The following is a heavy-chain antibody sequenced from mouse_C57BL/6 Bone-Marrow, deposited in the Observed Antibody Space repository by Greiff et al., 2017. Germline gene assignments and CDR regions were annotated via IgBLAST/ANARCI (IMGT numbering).Heavy chain of an antibody. V-gene: IGHV1-62-2*01. CDR3: ARHEEGGYYVSLAY. CDR2: FYPGSGSI. CDR1: GYTFTEYT. J-gene: IGHJ3*01. Sequence: QVPVKQSGAELVKPGASVKLSCQASGYTFTEYTIHWVKQRSGQGLEWIGWFYPGSGSIKYNEKFKDKATLTADKSSSTVYMELSRLTSEDSAVYFCARHEEGGYYVSLAYWGQGTLVTVSA. D-gene: IGHD2-3*01.